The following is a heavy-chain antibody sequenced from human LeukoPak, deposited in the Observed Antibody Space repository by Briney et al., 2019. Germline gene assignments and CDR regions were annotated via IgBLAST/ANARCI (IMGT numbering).Heavy chain of an antibody. D-gene: IGHD5-24*01. Sequence: ASVTVSCKASGYTFTSYGSSWVRQAPGQGLESMGWISAYNGNTNYAQKLQGRVTMTTDTSTSTAYMELRSLRPDDTAVYYCARDGDGHKRNFDYWGQGTLVTVSS. CDR1: GYTFTSYG. CDR3: ARDGDGHKRNFDY. CDR2: ISAYNGNT. J-gene: IGHJ4*02. V-gene: IGHV1-18*01.